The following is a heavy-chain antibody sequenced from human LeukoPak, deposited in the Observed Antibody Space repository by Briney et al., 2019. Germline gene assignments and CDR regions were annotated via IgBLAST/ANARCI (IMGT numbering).Heavy chain of an antibody. CDR3: ARGGNYDFWSGSIPRAFDYYYYGMDV. Sequence: SETLSLTCTVSGGSISSSSYYWGWIRQPPGKGLEWIGSIYYSGSTYYNPSLKSRVTISVDRSKNQFSLKLSSVTAADTAVYHCARGGNYDFWSGSIPRAFDYYYYGMDVWGQGTTVTVSS. V-gene: IGHV4-39*07. J-gene: IGHJ6*02. CDR1: GGSISSSSYY. CDR2: IYYSGST. D-gene: IGHD3-3*01.